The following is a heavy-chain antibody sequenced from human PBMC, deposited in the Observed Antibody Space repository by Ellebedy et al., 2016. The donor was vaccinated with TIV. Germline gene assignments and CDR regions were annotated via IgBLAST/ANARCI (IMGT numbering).Heavy chain of an antibody. CDR1: GFSFDIYS. J-gene: IGHJ4*02. V-gene: IGHV3-48*02. D-gene: IGHD4-17*01. CDR3: ARGGIYDYGDYPDF. CDR2: ISATTSNI. Sequence: GESLKISCEASGFSFDIYSMNWVRQAPGKGLEWVSYISATTSNIYYADSVKGRFTISRDNAKNSLYLQMNSLRDEDTAVYYCARGGIYDYGDYPDFWGQGTLVTVSS.